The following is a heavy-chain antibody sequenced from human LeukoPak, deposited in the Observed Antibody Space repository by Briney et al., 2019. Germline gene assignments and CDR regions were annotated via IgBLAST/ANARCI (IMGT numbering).Heavy chain of an antibody. CDR1: GYTFTGYY. CDR2: INPNSGGT. D-gene: IGHD3-22*01. J-gene: IGHJ4*02. CDR3: ARDERYDSSGYPFDY. V-gene: IGHV1-2*02. Sequence: ASVKFSCKASGYTFTGYYMHWVRQAPGQGLEWMGWINPNSGGTNYAQKFQGRVTMTRDTSISTAYMELSRLRSDDTAVYYCARDERYDSSGYPFDYWGQGTLVTVSS.